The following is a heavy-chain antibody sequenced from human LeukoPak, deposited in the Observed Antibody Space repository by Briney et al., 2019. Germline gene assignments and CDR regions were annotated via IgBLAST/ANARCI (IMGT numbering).Heavy chain of an antibody. J-gene: IGHJ4*02. V-gene: IGHV3-30*18. D-gene: IGHD6-13*01. CDR3: AKEGDISSSWYLSNYFDS. Sequence: GRSLRLSCAASGSTFRAYGMHWVRQAPGKGLEWVAIISYDGSNTYYADSVKGRFTISRDNSKNTLYLQMGSLRAEDTAVYYCAKEGDISSSWYLSNYFDSWGQGTLVTVSS. CDR2: ISYDGSNT. CDR1: GSTFRAYG.